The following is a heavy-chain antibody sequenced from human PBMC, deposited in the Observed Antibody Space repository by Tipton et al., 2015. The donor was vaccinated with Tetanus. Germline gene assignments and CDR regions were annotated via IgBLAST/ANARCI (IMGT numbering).Heavy chain of an antibody. CDR3: ARVKGTYNHYGLDV. CDR2: INHRGGT. Sequence: TLSLTCAVSGGSFSGFYWSWIRQPPGKGLEWIGEINHRGGTSYNPSLKSRVTISEDRSKNQISLRLRSVTAADTAVYYCARVKGTYNHYGLDVWGQGTTVTVAS. V-gene: IGHV4-34*01. D-gene: IGHD3-10*01. J-gene: IGHJ6*02. CDR1: GGSFSGFY.